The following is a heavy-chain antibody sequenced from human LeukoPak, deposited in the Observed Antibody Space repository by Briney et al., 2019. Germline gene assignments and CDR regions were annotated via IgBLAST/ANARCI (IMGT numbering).Heavy chain of an antibody. Sequence: GGSLRLSCAASGFTFSSYAMHWVRQAPGKGLEWVAVISYDGSNKYYADSVKGRFTISRDKSKDTLYLQMNSLRAEDTAVYYCARDTVTATHNAFDIWGQGTMVTVSS. V-gene: IGHV3-30*04. D-gene: IGHD4-17*01. J-gene: IGHJ3*02. CDR2: ISYDGSNK. CDR1: GFTFSSYA. CDR3: ARDTVTATHNAFDI.